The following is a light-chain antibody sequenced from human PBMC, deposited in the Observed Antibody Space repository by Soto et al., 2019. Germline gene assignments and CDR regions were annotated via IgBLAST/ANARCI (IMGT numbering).Light chain of an antibody. V-gene: IGLV2-14*01. CDR1: SSDVGGYNW. CDR2: EVS. CDR3: SSSSASGIHV. J-gene: IGLJ2*01. Sequence: QSALTQPASVSGSPGQSITISCTGTSSDVGGYNWVAWYQQHPGKVPKLMIYEVSNRPSGVSNRFSGSKSGNTASLTISGLQAEDEAHYYCSSSSASGIHVFGGGPKLTVL.